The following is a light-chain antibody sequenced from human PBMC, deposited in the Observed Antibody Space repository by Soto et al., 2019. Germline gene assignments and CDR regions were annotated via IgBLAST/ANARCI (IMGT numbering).Light chain of an antibody. CDR3: QQYDSSPLT. J-gene: IGKJ1*01. CDR2: GTS. V-gene: IGKV3-20*01. Sequence: ENVLTQYPGTLSLSPGERATLSCRAGQSISSRYVAWYQQKPGQAPRLLIHGTSNRATGVPDRFSGSGSGTDFTLTISRLEPEDFAAYYCQQYDSSPLTFGQGTKVDIK. CDR1: QSISSRY.